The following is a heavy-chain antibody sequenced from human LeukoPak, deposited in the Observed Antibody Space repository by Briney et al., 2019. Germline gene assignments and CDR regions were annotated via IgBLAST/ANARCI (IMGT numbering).Heavy chain of an antibody. V-gene: IGHV3-48*01. D-gene: IGHD3-22*01. CDR1: GFISSSWS. Sequence: GGSLRLSCSASGFISSSWSVNWVRQAPGKGLECVSHLSSSGTIFYADSVKGRFTISRDNADNSLSLQMNSLRVEDTAVYYCARGGGYRVDVAFDLWGQGTMVIVSS. J-gene: IGHJ3*01. CDR2: LSSSGTI. CDR3: ARGGGYRVDVAFDL.